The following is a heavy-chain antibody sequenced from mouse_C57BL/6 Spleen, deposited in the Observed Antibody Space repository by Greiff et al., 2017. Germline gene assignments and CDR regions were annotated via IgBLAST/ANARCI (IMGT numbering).Heavy chain of an antibody. J-gene: IGHJ2*01. CDR1: GFTFSSYA. V-gene: IGHV5-4*01. CDR3: ARDSHYYGSGHYYFDY. Sequence: EVQLMQSGGGLVKPGGSLKLSCAASGFTFSSYAMSWVRQTPEKRLEWVATISDGGSYTYYPDNVKGRFTISRDNAKNNLYLQMSHLKSEDTAMYYCARDSHYYGSGHYYFDYWGQGTTVTVSS. CDR2: ISDGGSYT. D-gene: IGHD1-1*01.